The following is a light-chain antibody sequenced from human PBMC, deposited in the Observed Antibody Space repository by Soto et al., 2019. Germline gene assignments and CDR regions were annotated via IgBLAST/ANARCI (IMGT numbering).Light chain of an antibody. CDR1: SSNIGNNY. CDR2: DNN. V-gene: IGLV1-51*01. Sequence: QSVLTQPPSVSAAPGQKVTISYSGSSSNIGNNYVSWYQQLPGTAPKLLIYDNNKRPSGIPDRFSGSKSGTSATLGITGLQTGDEADYYCGTWDSSLSALYVFGTGTKLTVL. CDR3: GTWDSSLSALYV. J-gene: IGLJ1*01.